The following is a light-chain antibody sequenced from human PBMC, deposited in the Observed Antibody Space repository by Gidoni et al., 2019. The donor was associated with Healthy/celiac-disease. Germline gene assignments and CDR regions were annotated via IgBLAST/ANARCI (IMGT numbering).Light chain of an antibody. CDR1: QSVSSN. CDR3: QHRG. V-gene: IGKV3-15*01. CDR2: GAS. Sequence: EIVMTQSPATLSVSPGERATRSCRASQSVSSNLAWYQQKPGQAPRPLIYGASTRATGIPARFRGSGSGTEFTLTISSLQSEDFAVYYCQHRGFGQGTRLEIK. J-gene: IGKJ5*01.